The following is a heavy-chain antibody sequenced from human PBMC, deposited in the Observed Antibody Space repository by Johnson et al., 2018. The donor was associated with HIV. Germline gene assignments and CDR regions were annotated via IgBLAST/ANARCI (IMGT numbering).Heavy chain of an antibody. D-gene: IGHD6-13*01. V-gene: IGHV3-30*14. CDR2: ISYDGSNK. Sequence: QVQLVESGGGVVQPGRSLRLSCAASGFTFSSYAMHWVRQAPGKGLEWVAVISYDGSNKYYAASVKGRFTSSRDNSKNTLYLQMNSLRAGDTAVYYCARAGSSPAANDAFDIWGQGTMVTVSS. CDR3: ARAGSSPAANDAFDI. CDR1: GFTFSSYA. J-gene: IGHJ3*02.